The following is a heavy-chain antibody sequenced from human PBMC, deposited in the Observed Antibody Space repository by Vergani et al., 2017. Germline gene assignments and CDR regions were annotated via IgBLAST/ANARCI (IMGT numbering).Heavy chain of an antibody. CDR3: GRVGATTYYFDY. CDR2: IYYSGST. CDR1: GGSISSGGYS. J-gene: IGHJ4*02. Sequence: QLQLQESGSGLVKPSQTLSLTCAVSGGSISSGGYSWSWIRQHPGKGLEWIGYIYYSGSTYYNPSLKSRVTISVDTSKNQFSLKLSSVTAADTAVYYCGRVGATTYYFDYWGQGTLVTVSS. D-gene: IGHD1-26*01. V-gene: IGHV4-31*11.